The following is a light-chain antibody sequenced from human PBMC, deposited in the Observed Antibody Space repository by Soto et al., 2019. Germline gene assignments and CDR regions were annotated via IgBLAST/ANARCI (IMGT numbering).Light chain of an antibody. J-gene: IGLJ3*02. V-gene: IGLV2-23*02. CDR3: CSHAGKAVSV. Sequence: QSVLTQPASVSGSPGESITISCTRTSSDGGCYIPVSWYQQYPGKAPKLIMNEVDKRPSGISHRFSGSKSGNTASLTLSLLQAEDEADYYCCSHAGKAVSVFGGGTKLTVL. CDR1: SSDGGCYIP. CDR2: EVD.